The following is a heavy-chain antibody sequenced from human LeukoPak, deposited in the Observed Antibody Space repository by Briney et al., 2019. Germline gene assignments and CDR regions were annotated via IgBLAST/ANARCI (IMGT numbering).Heavy chain of an antibody. Sequence: SETLSLTCAVYGGSFSGYYWSWIRQPPGKWLEWIGEINHSGSTNYNPSLKSRVTISVDTSKNQFSLKLSSVTAADTAVYYCATGGSLEYYFDYWGQGTLVTVSS. D-gene: IGHD2-15*01. CDR1: GGSFSGYY. V-gene: IGHV4-34*01. CDR3: ATGGSLEYYFDY. CDR2: INHSGST. J-gene: IGHJ4*02.